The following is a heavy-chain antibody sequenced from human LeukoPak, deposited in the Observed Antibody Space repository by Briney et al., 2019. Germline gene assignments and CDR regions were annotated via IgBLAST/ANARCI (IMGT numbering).Heavy chain of an antibody. J-gene: IGHJ3*02. CDR3: ARVGAALDYYDSSGYADAFDI. D-gene: IGHD3-22*01. CDR1: GGSISSSSYY. CDR2: IYYSGST. V-gene: IGHV4-39*07. Sequence: ASETLSLTCTVSGGSISSSSYYWGWIRQPPGKGLEWIGSIYYSGSTYYNPSLKSRVTISVDTSKNQFSLKLSSVTAADTAVYYCARVGAALDYYDSSGYADAFDIWGQGTMVTVSS.